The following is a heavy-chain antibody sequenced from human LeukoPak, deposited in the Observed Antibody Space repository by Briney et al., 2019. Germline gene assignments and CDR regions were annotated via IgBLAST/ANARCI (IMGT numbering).Heavy chain of an antibody. Sequence: SETLSLTCGVYGGAFSGYSWSWIRQPPEKGLEWIGEINHSGISIYNPSLKGRVTMSVDTSKNQFSLNLSSVTAADTAVYYCARARILTDTPLGVWGQGTLVTVSS. CDR2: INHSGIS. CDR3: ARARILTDTPLGV. D-gene: IGHD3-9*01. V-gene: IGHV4-34*01. J-gene: IGHJ4*02. CDR1: GGAFSGYS.